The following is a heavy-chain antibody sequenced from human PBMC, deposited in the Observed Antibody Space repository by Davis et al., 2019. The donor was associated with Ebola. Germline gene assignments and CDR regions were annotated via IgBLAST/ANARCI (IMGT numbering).Heavy chain of an antibody. J-gene: IGHJ4*02. V-gene: IGHV1-3*02. CDR3: AGGQHAGSWIIDS. CDR1: GYNFANYA. D-gene: IGHD6-13*01. Sequence: PGGSLRLSCAASGYNFANYAIHWVRRAPGQTFEWMGCSCGGDGRTEFSQEFQPRVTLTRDASASTAYMELSSLRYEDMAVYYCAGGQHAGSWIIDSWGQGTLVTVSS. CDR2: SCGGDGRT.